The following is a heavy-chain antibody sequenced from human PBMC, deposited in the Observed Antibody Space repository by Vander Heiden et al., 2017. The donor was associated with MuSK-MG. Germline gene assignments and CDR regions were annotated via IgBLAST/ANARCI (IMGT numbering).Heavy chain of an antibody. V-gene: IGHV3-23*01. D-gene: IGHD2-15*01. CDR3: AKERGGSDNFGSHY. CDR2: VSGATSNT. CDR1: GFTSTSYV. J-gene: IGHJ4*02. Sequence: EVLLLESGRGLIRPGGSLTLSSLAPGFTSTSYVMSWVRQAPGKGLEWVAGVSGATSNTYYTDSVKGRFTISRDNSKNTLYLQMNSLRAEDTAVYYCAKERGGSDNFGSHYWGQGTLVTVSS.